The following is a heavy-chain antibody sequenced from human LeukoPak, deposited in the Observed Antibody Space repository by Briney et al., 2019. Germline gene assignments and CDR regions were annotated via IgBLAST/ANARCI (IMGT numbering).Heavy chain of an antibody. CDR2: MNPNSGNT. V-gene: IGHV1-8*01. CDR1: GYTFTSYD. CDR3: ATGGSSWASHY. Sequence: ASVKVSCKASGYTFTSYDINWVRQATGQGLEWMGWMNPNSGNTIYAQKFQGRVTMTEDTSTDTAYMELSSLRSEDTAVYYCATGGSSWASHYWGQGTLVAVSS. D-gene: IGHD6-13*01. J-gene: IGHJ4*02.